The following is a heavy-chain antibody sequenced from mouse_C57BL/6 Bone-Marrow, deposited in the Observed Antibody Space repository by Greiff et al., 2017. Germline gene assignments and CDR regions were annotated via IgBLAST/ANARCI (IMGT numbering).Heavy chain of an antibody. D-gene: IGHD1-1*01. Sequence: QVQLKESGAELVKPGASVKMSCKASGYTFTSYWITWVKQRPGQGLEWIGDIYPGSGSTNYNEKFKSKATLTVDTSSSTAYMQLSSLTSEDSAVYYCARRGAITTVVDYWGQGTTLTVSS. J-gene: IGHJ2*01. CDR2: IYPGSGST. CDR1: GYTFTSYW. V-gene: IGHV1-55*01. CDR3: ARRGAITTVVDY.